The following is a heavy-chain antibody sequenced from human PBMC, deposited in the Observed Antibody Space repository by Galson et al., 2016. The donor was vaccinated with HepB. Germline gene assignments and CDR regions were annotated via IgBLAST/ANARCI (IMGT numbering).Heavy chain of an antibody. CDR2: ISFDGGEK. CDR1: GHPYV. J-gene: IGHJ4*02. CDR3: ARDHSGILTGYFDY. D-gene: IGHD3-9*01. V-gene: IGHV3-30*04. Sequence: SLRLSCAVSGHPYVIHWVRQTPGKGLQWVAVISFDGGEKYYTDSVKGRFTISRDNSKNTVDLLIDSLRAEDTAVYYCARDHSGILTGYFDYWGQGTLVTVST.